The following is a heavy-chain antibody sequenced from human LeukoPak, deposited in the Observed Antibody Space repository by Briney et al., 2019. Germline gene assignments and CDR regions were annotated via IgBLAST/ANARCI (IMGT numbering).Heavy chain of an antibody. CDR3: ARRYCSSASCLFDY. V-gene: IGHV3-48*03. J-gene: IGHJ4*02. CDR2: VSSSGTTM. D-gene: IGHD2-2*01. Sequence: GGSLRLSCAASGFTFSNSEMNWVRQAPGKGLEWVSCVSSSGTTMYHADSVKGRFTISGDNAKNSLYLQMNSLRAEDTAVYYCARRYCSSASCLFDYWGQGTLVTVSS. CDR1: GFTFSNSE.